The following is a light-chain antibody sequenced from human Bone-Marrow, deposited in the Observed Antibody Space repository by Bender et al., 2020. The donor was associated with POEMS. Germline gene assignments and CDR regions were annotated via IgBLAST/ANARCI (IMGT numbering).Light chain of an antibody. CDR2: DVT. V-gene: IGLV2-14*03. Sequence: QSALTQPASVSGSPGQSITISCTGSSSDVGGYNYVSWYQQHPGKAPKLMIYDVTKRPSGVPDRLSGSKSGNTASLTISGLQAEDEADYYCCSYTGTTTFYVFGTGTKVTVL. J-gene: IGLJ1*01. CDR1: SSDVGGYNY. CDR3: CSYTGTTTFYV.